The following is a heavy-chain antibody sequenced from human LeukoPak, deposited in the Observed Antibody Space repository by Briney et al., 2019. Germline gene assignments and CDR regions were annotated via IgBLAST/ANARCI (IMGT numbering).Heavy chain of an antibody. V-gene: IGHV4-34*01. CDR3: AKNGQSGFSFDP. CDR2: GSDSGGT. CDR1: GGSLYGHY. J-gene: IGHJ5*02. Sequence: SETLSLTCAVYGGSLYGHYWSWICQSPGKGLEWIGEGSDSGGTKFNPSLKSRATISADTSKNQFSLTLTSVTAADTAVYHCAKNGQSGFSFDPWGQGTLVTVYS. D-gene: IGHD1-26*01.